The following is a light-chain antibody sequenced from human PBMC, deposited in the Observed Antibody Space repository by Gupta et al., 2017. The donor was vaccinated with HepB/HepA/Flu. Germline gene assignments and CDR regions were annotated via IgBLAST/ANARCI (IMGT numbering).Light chain of an antibody. CDR1: QSLLHTNGKTY. J-gene: IGKJ3*01. CDR3: MQSIQDPRT. V-gene: IGKV2D-29*01. CDR2: EAS. Sequence: DIVMTQTPLSLSVTPGQPAISCKSSQSLLHTNGKTYLYWYLQKPGQPPQFLIYEASNRVSGVPDRFSGSGSGTDFTLKISRVEADDVGVYYCMQSIQDPRTFGPGTKVDIK.